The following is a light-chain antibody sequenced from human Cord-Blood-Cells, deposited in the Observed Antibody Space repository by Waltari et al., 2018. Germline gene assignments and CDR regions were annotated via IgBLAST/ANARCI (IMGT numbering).Light chain of an antibody. V-gene: IGLV2-23*02. CDR1: RSDVGSYNL. CDR3: CSYAGSSTYV. J-gene: IGLJ1*01. CDR2: EVS. Sequence: QSALTQPASVSGSPGQSITIPCTGTRSDVGSYNLVPWYQQHPGKAPKLRIYEVSKRPSGVSNRFSGSKSGNTASLTISGLQAEDEADYYCCSYAGSSTYVFGTGTKVTVL.